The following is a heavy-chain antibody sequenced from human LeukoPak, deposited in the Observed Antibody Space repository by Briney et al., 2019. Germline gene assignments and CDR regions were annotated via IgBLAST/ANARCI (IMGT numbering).Heavy chain of an antibody. CDR1: GGSISSSSYY. CDR3: ARLVRGYYDSSGHPDY. Sequence: SETLSLTCTVSGGSISSSSYYWGWIRQPPGKGLEWIGSIYYSGSTYYNPSLKSRVTISVDTSKNQFSLKLSSVTAADTAVYYCARLVRGYYDSSGHPDYWGQGTLVTVSS. J-gene: IGHJ4*02. CDR2: IYYSGST. D-gene: IGHD3-22*01. V-gene: IGHV4-39*01.